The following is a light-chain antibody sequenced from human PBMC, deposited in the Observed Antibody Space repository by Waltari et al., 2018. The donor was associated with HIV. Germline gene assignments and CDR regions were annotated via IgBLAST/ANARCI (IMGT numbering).Light chain of an antibody. CDR3: CSYAGGYTLV. CDR1: SSHVGRYAY. J-gene: IGLJ2*01. V-gene: IGLV2-11*01. CDR2: DVT. Sequence: QSTLTQPRSVSGSPGQSVTISCTGTSSHVGRYAYVSWYQQHPGKAPKLIIYDVTTRPSGVPDRFSGSKSGNTASLTISGLQAGDESDFYCCSYAGGYTLVFGGGTKLTVL.